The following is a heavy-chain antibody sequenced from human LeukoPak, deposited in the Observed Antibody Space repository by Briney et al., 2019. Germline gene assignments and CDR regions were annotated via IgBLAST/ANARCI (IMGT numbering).Heavy chain of an antibody. CDR2: IVSSSSYI. D-gene: IGHD3-9*01. J-gene: IGHJ6*04. CDR3: AREGYDILTGYHYGMDV. CDR1: GFTFSSYS. Sequence: PGGSLRLSCAASGFTFSSYSMNWVRQAPGKGREWVSSIVSSSSYIYYADSVKGRFTISRDNAKNSLYLQMNSLRAEDTAVYYCAREGYDILTGYHYGMDVWGKGTTVTVSS. V-gene: IGHV3-21*01.